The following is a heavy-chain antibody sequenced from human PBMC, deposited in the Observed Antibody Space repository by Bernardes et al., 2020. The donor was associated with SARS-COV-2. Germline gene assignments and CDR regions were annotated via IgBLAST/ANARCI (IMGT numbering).Heavy chain of an antibody. CDR2: ISSSSSSI. D-gene: IGHD3-3*01. CDR1: GFTFSSYR. Sequence: GGSLRVSCADSGFTFSSYRVNWVRRAPGKGLGWVSYISSSSSSIYDADSVKGRLTISRDNAKNSLYLQMNSLRAEDTAVYYCARDRTYDFWSGYSRVFDYWGQGTLVTVSS. V-gene: IGHV3-48*01. CDR3: ARDRTYDFWSGYSRVFDY. J-gene: IGHJ4*02.